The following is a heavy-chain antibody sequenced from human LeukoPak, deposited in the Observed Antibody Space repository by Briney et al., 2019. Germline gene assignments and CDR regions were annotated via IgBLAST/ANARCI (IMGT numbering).Heavy chain of an antibody. Sequence: GGSLRLSCAVSGITFRDYAMAWVRQAPGKGLEWVSVISGSGGTTYYADSVEGRFVMSRDNSKNTLYLQMNSLRTDDSAVYYCAKREYDSSAYPMYPTDYWGQGTLVTVSA. J-gene: IGHJ4*02. CDR2: ISGSGGTT. CDR3: AKREYDSSAYPMYPTDY. CDR1: GITFRDYA. D-gene: IGHD3-22*01. V-gene: IGHV3-23*01.